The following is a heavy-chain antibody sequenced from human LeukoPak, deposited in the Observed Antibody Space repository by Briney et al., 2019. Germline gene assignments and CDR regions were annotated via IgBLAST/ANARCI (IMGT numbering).Heavy chain of an antibody. Sequence: GGSLRLSCAASGFTFSDYYMSWIRQAPGKGLEWVSYISSSGSTIYYADSVKGRFTISGDNAKGSLYLQMNSLRAEDTAVYYCARVGRDSGSGSYYGIDYWGQGTLVTVSS. CDR3: ARVGRDSGSGSYYGIDY. V-gene: IGHV3-11*01. J-gene: IGHJ4*02. D-gene: IGHD3-10*01. CDR2: ISSSGSTI. CDR1: GFTFSDYY.